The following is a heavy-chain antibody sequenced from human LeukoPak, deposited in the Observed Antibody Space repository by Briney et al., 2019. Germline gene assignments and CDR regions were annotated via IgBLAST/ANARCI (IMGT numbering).Heavy chain of an antibody. J-gene: IGHJ4*02. Sequence: ASVKVSCKASGYTFTGYYMHWVRQAPGQGLEWMGWINPNSGGTNYAQKFQGRVTMTRDTSISTAYMELSRLRSDDTAVYYCARVTVYDFWSGYQGDDYWGQGTLVTVSS. CDR1: GYTFTGYY. CDR2: INPNSGGT. CDR3: ARVTVYDFWSGYQGDDY. D-gene: IGHD3-3*01. V-gene: IGHV1-2*02.